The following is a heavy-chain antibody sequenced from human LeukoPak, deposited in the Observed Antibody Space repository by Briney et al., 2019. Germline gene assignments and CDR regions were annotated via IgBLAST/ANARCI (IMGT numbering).Heavy chain of an antibody. CDR3: ARDGIAVAGGYYYYMDV. V-gene: IGHV3-53*01. J-gene: IGHJ6*03. CDR1: GFTVSSNY. Sequence: GGSLRLSCAASGFTVSSNYMSWVRQAPGKGLEWVSVIYSGGSTYYADSVKGRFTISRDNSKNTLYLQMNSLRAEDTAVYYCARDGIAVAGGYYYYMDVWGKGTTVTASS. CDR2: IYSGGST. D-gene: IGHD6-19*01.